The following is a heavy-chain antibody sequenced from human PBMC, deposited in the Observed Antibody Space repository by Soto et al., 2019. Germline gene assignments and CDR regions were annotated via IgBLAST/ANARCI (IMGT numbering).Heavy chain of an antibody. D-gene: IGHD2-2*01. CDR1: GYTFTDYY. CDR3: AKVSGTSSAYYFALDV. V-gene: IGHV1-2*02. CDR2: INPNRGST. J-gene: IGHJ6*02. Sequence: QVQLVQSGAEVKKPGASVKVSCKAPGYTFTDYYVYWVRQAPGQGLEWMGWINPNRGSTDYLQKFQGRVTMTRDTSISTAYLELSSLRSDDTAVYYCAKVSGTSSAYYFALDVWGQGTTVTVSS.